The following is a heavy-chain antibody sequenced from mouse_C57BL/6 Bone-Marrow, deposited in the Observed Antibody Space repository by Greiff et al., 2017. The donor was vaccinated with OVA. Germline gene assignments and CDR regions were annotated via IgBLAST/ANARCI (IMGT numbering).Heavy chain of an antibody. CDR3: ARDPHGRYYYAMDY. D-gene: IGHD1-2*01. CDR2: IWSGGST. Sequence: QVQLKESGPGLVQPSQSLSITCTVSGFSLTSYGVHWVRQSPGKGLEWLGVIWSGGSTDYNAAFISRLSISKDNSKSQVFFKMNSLQADDTAIYYCARDPHGRYYYAMDYWGQGTSVTVSS. V-gene: IGHV2-2*01. CDR1: GFSLTSYG. J-gene: IGHJ4*01.